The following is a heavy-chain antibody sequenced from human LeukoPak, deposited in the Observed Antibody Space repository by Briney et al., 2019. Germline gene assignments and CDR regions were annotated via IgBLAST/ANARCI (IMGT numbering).Heavy chain of an antibody. D-gene: IGHD2-2*01. CDR2: INPNSGGT. CDR3: ARARYCSSTSCLPSFGY. J-gene: IGHJ4*02. V-gene: IGHV1-2*02. CDR1: GYTFTSYD. Sequence: GASVKVSCKASGYTFTSYDINWVRQATGQGLEWMGWINPNSGGTNYAQKFQGRVTMTRDTSISTAYMELSRLRSDDTAVYYCARARYCSSTSCLPSFGYWGQGTLVTVSS.